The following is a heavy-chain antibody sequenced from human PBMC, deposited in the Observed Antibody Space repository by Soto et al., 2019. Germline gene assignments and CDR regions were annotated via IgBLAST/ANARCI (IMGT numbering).Heavy chain of an antibody. D-gene: IGHD2-2*01. Sequence: EVQLLESGGDLVQPGGSLRLSCAGSGFALLSFAMNWVRQAPGKGLEWVAASSGTGANAYYTDSVRGRFTVSRGNSKNMVFLEMNSLRVEDTAVYYCANVVGWGQGTLVTVSS. CDR3: ANVVG. CDR2: SSGTGANA. V-gene: IGHV3-23*01. J-gene: IGHJ4*02. CDR1: GFALLSFA.